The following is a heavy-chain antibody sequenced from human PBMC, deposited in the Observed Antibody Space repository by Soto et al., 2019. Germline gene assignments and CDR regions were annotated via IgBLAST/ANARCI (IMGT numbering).Heavy chain of an antibody. J-gene: IGHJ4*02. V-gene: IGHV1-69*04. Sequence: SVKVSCKASGGTFSSYTISWVRQAPGQGLEWMGRIIPILGIANYADSVKGRFTISRDNSKNTLYLQMSGLRAEDTALYACAREQNNGAYRTADYWGQGTLVTVSS. CDR2: IIPILGIA. CDR1: GGTFSSYT. D-gene: IGHD2-8*01. CDR3: AREQNNGAYRTADY.